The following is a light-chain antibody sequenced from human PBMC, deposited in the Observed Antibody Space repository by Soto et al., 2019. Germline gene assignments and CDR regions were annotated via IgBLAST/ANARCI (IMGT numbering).Light chain of an antibody. J-gene: IGKJ2*01. CDR1: QSVSSY. CDR3: QQRSNWPPT. V-gene: IGKV3-11*01. Sequence: EIVLTQSPATLSLSPGERATLSCRASQSVSSYLAWYQQKPGQAPRLLIYDAPNRATGIPARFSGSGSGTDFTLTISRLEPEDFAVYYCQQRSNWPPTFGQGTKLEIK. CDR2: DAP.